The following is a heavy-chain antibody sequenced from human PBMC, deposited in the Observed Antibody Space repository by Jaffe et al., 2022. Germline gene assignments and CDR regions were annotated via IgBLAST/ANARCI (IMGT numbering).Heavy chain of an antibody. V-gene: IGHV3-7*05. J-gene: IGHJ3*02. CDR3: ARDLHYYGSGDAFDI. CDR1: GFTFSSYW. CDR2: IKQDGSEK. Sequence: EVQLVESGGGLVQPGGSLRLSCAASGFTFSSYWMSWVRQAPGKGLEWVANIKQDGSEKYYVDSVKGRFTISRDNAKNSLYLQMNSLRAEDTAVYYCARDLHYYGSGDAFDIWGQGTMVTVSS. D-gene: IGHD3-10*01.